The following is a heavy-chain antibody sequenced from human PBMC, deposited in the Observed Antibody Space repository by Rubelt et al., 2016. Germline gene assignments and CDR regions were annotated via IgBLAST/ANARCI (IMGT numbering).Heavy chain of an antibody. CDR2: GST. CDR3: ARQQATSYYFDY. V-gene: IGHV4-39*01. Sequence: GSTYCNPSLKSRVTISVDTSKNQFSLKLSSVTAADTAVYYCARQQATSYYFDYWGQGTLVTVSS. D-gene: IGHD5-12*01. J-gene: IGHJ4*02.